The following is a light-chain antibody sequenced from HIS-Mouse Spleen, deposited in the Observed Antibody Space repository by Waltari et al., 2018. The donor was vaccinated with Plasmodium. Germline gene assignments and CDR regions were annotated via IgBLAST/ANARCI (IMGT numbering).Light chain of an antibody. Sequence: SYELTQPPSVSVSPGQTASITCSGEKLGEKYACWYQQKPGQSPVLVIYQDSKRPSGILERFSGSNSGNTATLTISGTQAMDEADYYCQAWDSSTAVFGGGTKLTVL. CDR3: QAWDSSTAV. J-gene: IGLJ3*02. CDR1: KLGEKY. CDR2: QDS. V-gene: IGLV3-1*01.